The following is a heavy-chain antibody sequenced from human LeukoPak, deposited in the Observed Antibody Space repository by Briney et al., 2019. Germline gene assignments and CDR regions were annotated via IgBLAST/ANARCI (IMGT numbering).Heavy chain of an antibody. V-gene: IGHV3-23*01. CDR2: FSDSAGGT. CDR1: GFTFSSYA. CDR3: AKQLHSSAWDYFDY. Sequence: GGSLRLSCAASGFTFSSYAMSWVRQAPGKGLEWVSLFSDSAGGTYYADSVKGRFTISRDNSKNTLYLQMNSLRDEDTAIYYCAKQLHSSAWDYFDYWGQGTLVTVSS. D-gene: IGHD6-19*01. J-gene: IGHJ4*02.